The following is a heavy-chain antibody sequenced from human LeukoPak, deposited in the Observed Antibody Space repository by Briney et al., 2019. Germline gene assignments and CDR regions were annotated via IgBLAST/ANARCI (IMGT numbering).Heavy chain of an antibody. CDR1: GFTFSSYG. CDR2: ISSISSTI. V-gene: IGHV3-48*04. Sequence: PGGSLRLSCAASGFTFSSYGMNWVRQAPGKGLEWVSYISSISSTIYYADSVKGRFTISRDNAKNSLYLQMNSLRAEDTAVYYCARDKTYSSGWKRFDYWGQGTLVTVSS. CDR3: ARDKTYSSGWKRFDY. D-gene: IGHD6-19*01. J-gene: IGHJ4*02.